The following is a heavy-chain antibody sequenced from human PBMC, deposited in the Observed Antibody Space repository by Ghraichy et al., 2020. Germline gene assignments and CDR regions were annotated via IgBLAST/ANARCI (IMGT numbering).Heavy chain of an antibody. J-gene: IGHJ5*02. Sequence: SVKVSCKASGGTFSSYAISWVRQAPGQGLEWMGGIIPIFGTANYAQKFQGRVTITADKSTSTAYMELSSLRSEDTAVYYCARALGYCSGGSCDGVGTWFDPWGQGTLVTVSS. CDR3: ARALGYCSGGSCDGVGTWFDP. V-gene: IGHV1-69*06. CDR1: GGTFSSYA. CDR2: IIPIFGTA. D-gene: IGHD2-15*01.